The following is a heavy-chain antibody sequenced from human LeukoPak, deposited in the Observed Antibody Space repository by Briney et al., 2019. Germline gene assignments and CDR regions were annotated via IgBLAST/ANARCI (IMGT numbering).Heavy chain of an antibody. CDR1: GGSISSSSYY. Sequence: PSETLSLTCTVSGGSISSSSYYWGWIRQPPGKGLEWIGYIYYSGSTNYNPSLKSRVTTSVDTSKNQFSLKLSSVTAADTAVYYCASGAPGWPDAFDIWGQGTMVTVSS. CDR2: IYYSGST. V-gene: IGHV4-61*05. CDR3: ASGAPGWPDAFDI. J-gene: IGHJ3*02. D-gene: IGHD2-15*01.